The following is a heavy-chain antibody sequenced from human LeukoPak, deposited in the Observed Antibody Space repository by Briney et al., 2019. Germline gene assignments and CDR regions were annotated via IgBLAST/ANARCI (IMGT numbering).Heavy chain of an antibody. Sequence: SVKVSCKASGYTFTSYAISWVRQAPGQGLEWMGGIIPIFGTANYAQKLQGRVTITADKSTSTAYMELSSLRSEDTAVYYCARAGYSSSWYGSGAIYYMDVWGKGTTVTVSS. CDR2: IIPIFGTA. J-gene: IGHJ6*03. D-gene: IGHD6-13*01. CDR3: ARAGYSSSWYGSGAIYYMDV. CDR1: GYTFTSYA. V-gene: IGHV1-69*06.